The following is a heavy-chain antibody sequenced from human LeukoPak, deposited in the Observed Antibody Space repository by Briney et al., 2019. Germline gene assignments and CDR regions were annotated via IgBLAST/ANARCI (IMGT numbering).Heavy chain of an antibody. Sequence: PGGSLRLSCAATPVTSSGHWMSWVRQAPGKGLEWVANIKEEGSEKYYVDSVKGRFTISRDNAKNSLYLQINSLRVEDTAVYYCARNSFAELLLLGSAYGMDVWGQGTTVTVSS. V-gene: IGHV3-7*01. CDR2: IKEEGSEK. CDR3: ARNSFAELLLLGSAYGMDV. D-gene: IGHD3-10*01. J-gene: IGHJ6*02. CDR1: PVTSSGHW.